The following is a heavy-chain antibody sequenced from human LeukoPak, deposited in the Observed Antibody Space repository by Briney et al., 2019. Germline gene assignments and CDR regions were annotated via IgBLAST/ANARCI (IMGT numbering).Heavy chain of an antibody. CDR3: ARQGRYGSGSYYGY. V-gene: IGHV1-2*04. J-gene: IGHJ4*02. CDR1: GYTFTGYY. D-gene: IGHD3-10*01. CDR2: INPNSGGT. Sequence: ASVKVSRKASGYTFTGYYMHWVRQPPAQGLEWVGWINPNSGGTNYAQKFQCWVTMTRDTSISTAYMELSRLRSDDTAVYYCARQGRYGSGSYYGYWGQGTLVTVSS.